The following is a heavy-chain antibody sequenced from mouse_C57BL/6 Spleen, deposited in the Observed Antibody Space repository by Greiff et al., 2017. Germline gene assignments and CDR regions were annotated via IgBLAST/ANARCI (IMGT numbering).Heavy chain of an antibody. CDR3: ARVGNGYYAYYYAMDY. CDR2: INPNNGGT. CDR1: GYTFTDYN. V-gene: IGHV1-18*01. J-gene: IGHJ4*01. D-gene: IGHD2-3*01. Sequence: EVKLQQSGPELVKPGASVKIPCKASGYTFTDYNMDWVKQSHGKSLEWIGDINPNNGGTIYNQKFKGKATLTVDKSSSTAYMELRSLTSEDTAVYYCARVGNGYYAYYYAMDYWGQGTSVTVSS.